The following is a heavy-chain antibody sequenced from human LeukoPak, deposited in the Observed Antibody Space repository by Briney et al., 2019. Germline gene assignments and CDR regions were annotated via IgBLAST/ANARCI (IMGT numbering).Heavy chain of an antibody. D-gene: IGHD5-24*01. CDR2: IYDDNT. V-gene: IGHV3-23*01. CDR1: GFTVSAYA. CDR3: ARDWVYKIDY. J-gene: IGHJ4*02. Sequence: PGVSLRLSCAASGFTVSAYAMAWVRQAPGKGLEWVSTIYDDNTYYADSVKGRFAISTDNSKNTLTLQMNSLRVEDTAVYFCARDWVYKIDYWGRGTLVTVSS.